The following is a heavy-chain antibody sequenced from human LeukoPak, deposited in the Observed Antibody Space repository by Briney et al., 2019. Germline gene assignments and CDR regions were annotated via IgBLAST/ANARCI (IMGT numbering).Heavy chain of an antibody. Sequence: ASVKVSCKASGYTFTGYYMHWVRQAPGQGLEWMGWINPNSGGTNYAQKFQGRVTMTRDTSISTAYMELSRLRSDDTAVYYCARVGTSSSWYNWFDPWGQGTLVTVSS. CDR2: INPNSGGT. V-gene: IGHV1-2*02. J-gene: IGHJ5*02. CDR3: ARVGTSSSWYNWFDP. D-gene: IGHD6-13*01. CDR1: GYTFTGYY.